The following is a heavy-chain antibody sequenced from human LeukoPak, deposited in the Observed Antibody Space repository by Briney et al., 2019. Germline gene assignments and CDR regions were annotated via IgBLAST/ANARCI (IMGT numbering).Heavy chain of an antibody. V-gene: IGHV3-7*01. J-gene: IGHJ4*02. CDR2: VKQDVGEK. CDR1: GFTFSSHW. CDR3: AKERHLHDYGGRWDYFDY. D-gene: IGHD4-23*01. Sequence: GGSLRLSCAASGFTFSSHWMSWVRQAPGKGLEWVASVKQDVGEKYYVDSVKGRFTISRDNAKNTLYLQMNSLRAEDTAVYYCAKERHLHDYGGRWDYFDYWGQGTLVTVSS.